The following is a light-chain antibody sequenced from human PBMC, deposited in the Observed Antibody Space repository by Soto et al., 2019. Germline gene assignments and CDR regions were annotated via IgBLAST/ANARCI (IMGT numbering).Light chain of an antibody. Sequence: QSVLTQPASVSGSPGQSITISCTGTSGDIGDYHYVSWFQHHPGKAPKLLIYEVSDRPSGVSNRFSGSKSGNTASLTISGLQSEDEADYFCCSYTITNTFYVFXTGTKLTVL. CDR1: SGDIGDYHY. CDR3: CSYTITNTFYV. V-gene: IGLV2-14*01. J-gene: IGLJ1*01. CDR2: EVS.